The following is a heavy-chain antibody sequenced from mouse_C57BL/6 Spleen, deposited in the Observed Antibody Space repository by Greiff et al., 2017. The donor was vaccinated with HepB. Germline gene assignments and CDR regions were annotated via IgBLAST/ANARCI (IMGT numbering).Heavy chain of an antibody. J-gene: IGHJ4*01. CDR3: ARTGTDAMDY. V-gene: IGHV1-55*01. Sequence: QVQLQQPGAELVKPGASVKMSCRASGYTFTSSWITGVKRRPGQGLEWIGDIYPGSGSTNYNEKFKSKATLTVDTSSSTAYMQLSSLTSEDSAVYYCARTGTDAMDYWGQGTSVTVSS. D-gene: IGHD4-1*01. CDR2: IYPGSGST. CDR1: GYTFTSSW.